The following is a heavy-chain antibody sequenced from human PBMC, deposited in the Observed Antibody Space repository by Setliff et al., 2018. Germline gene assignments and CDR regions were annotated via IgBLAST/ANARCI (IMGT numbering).Heavy chain of an antibody. CDR2: FFHTGNT. CDR3: ARHLWGRYMAESSDYFDY. J-gene: IGHJ4*02. V-gene: IGHV4-38-2*02. CDR1: GYSISSDYY. D-gene: IGHD3-3*02. Sequence: PSETLSLTCTVSGYSISSDYYWGWIRQPTGKGLEWLGSFFHTGNTYYNPSLEGRVTISVDTSNNQFSLKLSSVTAADTAVYYCARHLWGRYMAESSDYFDYWGQGSLVTVSS.